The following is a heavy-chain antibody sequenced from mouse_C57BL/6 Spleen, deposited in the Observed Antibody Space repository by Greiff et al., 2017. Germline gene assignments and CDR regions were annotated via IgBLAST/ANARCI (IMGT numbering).Heavy chain of an antibody. J-gene: IGHJ2*01. CDR3: RIYYGNYYYFDY. Sequence: VQLQQSVAELVRPGASVKLSCTASGFNIKNTNMHWVKQRPGQGLEWIGRIDPANGNTKYAPKFQGKATITADTSSTTAYLPLSSLTSEDTAIYFCRIYYGNYYYFDYWGQGTTLTVSS. D-gene: IGHD2-1*01. V-gene: IGHV14-3*01. CDR1: GFNIKNTN. CDR2: IDPANGNT.